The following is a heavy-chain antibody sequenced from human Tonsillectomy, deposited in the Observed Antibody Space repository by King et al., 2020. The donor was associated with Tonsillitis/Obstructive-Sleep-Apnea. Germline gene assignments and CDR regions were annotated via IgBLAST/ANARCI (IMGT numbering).Heavy chain of an antibody. CDR1: GGSFSGYY. J-gene: IGHJ6*03. V-gene: IGHV4-34*01. CDR3: ARGETGTTRGYMDV. CDR2: INHSGSI. D-gene: IGHD1-1*01. Sequence: VQLQQWGAGLLKPSETLSLTCAVYGGSFSGYYWSWIRQPPGKGLEWIGEINHSGSINYNPSLKSRVTISVDTSKNQFSLKLSSVTAADTAVYYCARGETGTTRGYMDVWGKGTTVTVSS.